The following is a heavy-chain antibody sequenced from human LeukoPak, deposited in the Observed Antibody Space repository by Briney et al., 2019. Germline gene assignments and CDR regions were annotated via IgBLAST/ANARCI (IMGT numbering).Heavy chain of an antibody. Sequence: SETLSLTCAVSGGSISSSNWWSWVRQPPGKGLEWIGEIYHSGSTNYNPSLKSRVTISVDKSKNQFSLKLSSVPAADTAVYYCAREGGSSWPGEAFDIWGQGTMVTVSS. D-gene: IGHD6-13*01. J-gene: IGHJ3*02. V-gene: IGHV4-4*02. CDR1: GGSISSSNW. CDR3: AREGGSSWPGEAFDI. CDR2: IYHSGST.